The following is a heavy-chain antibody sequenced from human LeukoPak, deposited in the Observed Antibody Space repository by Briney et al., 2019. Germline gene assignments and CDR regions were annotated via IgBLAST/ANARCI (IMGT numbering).Heavy chain of an antibody. CDR1: GFTFDDYA. D-gene: IGHD6-13*01. J-gene: IGHJ4*02. Sequence: PGGSLRLSCAASGFTFDDYAMHWVRQAPGKGLEWVSSISWNSGSIGYADSVKGRFTISRDNAKNSLYLQMNSLRPEDTAFYYCAKAMGRSWYINHFDYWGQGTLVTVSS. CDR2: ISWNSGSI. CDR3: AKAMGRSWYINHFDY. V-gene: IGHV3-9*01.